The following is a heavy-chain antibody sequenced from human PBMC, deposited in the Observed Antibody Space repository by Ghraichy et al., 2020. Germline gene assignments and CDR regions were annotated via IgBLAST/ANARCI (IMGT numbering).Heavy chain of an antibody. J-gene: IGHJ4*02. CDR3: ARDLISGDYEGIDY. Sequence: ASVKVSCKASGYTFTSYGFSWVRQAPGQGLEWMGWISSYNGNTIYAQKLQGRVTMTTDTSTSTAYMELRSLRSDDTAVYYCARDLISGDYEGIDYWGQGTLVTVSS. V-gene: IGHV1-18*04. CDR1: GYTFTSYG. D-gene: IGHD4-17*01. CDR2: ISSYNGNT.